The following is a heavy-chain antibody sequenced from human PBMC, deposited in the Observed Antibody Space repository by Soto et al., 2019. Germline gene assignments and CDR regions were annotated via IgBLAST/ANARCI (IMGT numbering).Heavy chain of an antibody. CDR2: IYNSGST. V-gene: IGHV4-30-2*01. J-gene: IGHJ3*02. Sequence: QLQLQESGSGLVKSSQTLSLTCAVSGGYISDGYYSWSWLRQPPGKGLEWIGFIYNSGSTSYNPSLKSRVTISVDRSKNHCFLNLTSVTAADTAVYYCATYRKFFHIWGQGTNVTVSS. CDR3: ATYRKFFHI. CDR1: GGYISDGYYS.